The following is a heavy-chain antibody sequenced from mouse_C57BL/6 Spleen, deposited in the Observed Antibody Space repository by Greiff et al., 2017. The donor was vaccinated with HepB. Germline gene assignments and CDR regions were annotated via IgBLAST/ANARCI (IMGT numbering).Heavy chain of an antibody. V-gene: IGHV1-64*01. CDR1: GYTFTSYW. J-gene: IGHJ2*01. CDR2: IHPNSGST. Sequence: QVQLQQPGAELVKPGASVKLSCKASGYTFTSYWMHWVKQRPGQGLEWIGMIHPNSGSTNYNEKFKSKATLTVDKSSSTAYMQLSSLTSEDSSVYYCARNITTVVAPLFDCWGHGTTLTVSS. D-gene: IGHD1-1*01. CDR3: ARNITTVVAPLFDC.